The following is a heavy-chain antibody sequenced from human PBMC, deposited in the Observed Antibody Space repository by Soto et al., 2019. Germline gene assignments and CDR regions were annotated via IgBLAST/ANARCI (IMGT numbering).Heavy chain of an antibody. D-gene: IGHD3-3*01. CDR2: ISAYNGNT. V-gene: IGHV1-18*01. J-gene: IGHJ4*02. CDR1: GFTFTSYA. Sequence: QVQLVQSGTEVKKPGASVKVSCKASGFTFTSYAIIWVRQAPGLGLEWMGWISAYNGNTNYTQNLQGRVTMTTDTSASTAYLELRSLRSDDTAVYYCARDAGYDFSSGYYAVYLDYWGQGALVTVSS. CDR3: ARDAGYDFSSGYYAVYLDY.